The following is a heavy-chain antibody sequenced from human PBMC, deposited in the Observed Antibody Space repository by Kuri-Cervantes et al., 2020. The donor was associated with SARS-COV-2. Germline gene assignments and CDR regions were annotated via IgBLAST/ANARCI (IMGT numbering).Heavy chain of an antibody. J-gene: IGHJ5*02. Sequence: GGSLRLSCAASGFTFSNAWMSWVRQAPGKGLEWVGRIKSKTDGGTTDYAAPVKGRFTISRDDSKNTLYLQMNSLKTEDTAVYYCAKGHDYSNTRGWFDPWGQGTLVTVSS. CDR3: AKGHDYSNTRGWFDP. CDR1: GFTFSNAW. CDR2: IKSKTDGGTT. V-gene: IGHV3-15*01. D-gene: IGHD4-11*01.